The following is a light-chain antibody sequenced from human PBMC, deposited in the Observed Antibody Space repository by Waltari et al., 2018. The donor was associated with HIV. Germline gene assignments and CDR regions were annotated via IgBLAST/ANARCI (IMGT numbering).Light chain of an antibody. CDR1: SSDIGAYDY. Sequence: QSALTQPASVSGSPGQSITISCTGTSSDIGAYDYGSWYYQHPGKAPKLMICDVIKRPSGVSNRFSGSKSGNTSSLSISGLQAEDEAYYDCSSFTSRSTWVCGGGTKLTVL. CDR3: SSFTSRSTWV. V-gene: IGLV2-14*03. CDR2: DVI. J-gene: IGLJ3*02.